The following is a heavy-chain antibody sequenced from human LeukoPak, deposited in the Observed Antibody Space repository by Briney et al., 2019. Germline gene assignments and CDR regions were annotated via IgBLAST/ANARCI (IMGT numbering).Heavy chain of an antibody. V-gene: IGHV4-34*01. CDR1: GGSFSGYY. CDR3: ARGRRWLQFGFDY. CDR2: INHSGST. J-gene: IGHJ4*02. D-gene: IGHD5-24*01. Sequence: PSETLSLTCAVYGGSFSGYYWSWIRQPPGKGPEWIGEINHSGSTNYNPSLKSRVTISVDTSKNQFSLKLSSVTAADTAVYYCARGRRWLQFGFDYWGQGTLVTVSS.